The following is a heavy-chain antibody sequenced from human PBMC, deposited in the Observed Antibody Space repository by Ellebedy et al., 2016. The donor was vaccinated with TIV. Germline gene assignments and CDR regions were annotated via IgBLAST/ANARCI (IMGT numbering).Heavy chain of an antibody. D-gene: IGHD3-10*01. Sequence: SETLSLTCTVSGGSISSYYWSWIRQPAGKGLEWIGRIYTSGSTNYNPSLKSRVTISVDTSKNQFSLKLSSVTAADTAVYYCARGPHPGLWFGEATKYGMDVWGQGTTVTVSS. J-gene: IGHJ6*02. CDR2: IYTSGST. V-gene: IGHV4-4*07. CDR3: ARGPHPGLWFGEATKYGMDV. CDR1: GGSISSYY.